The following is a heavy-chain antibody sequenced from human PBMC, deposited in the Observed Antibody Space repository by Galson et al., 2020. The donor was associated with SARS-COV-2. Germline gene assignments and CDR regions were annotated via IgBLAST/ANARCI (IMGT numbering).Heavy chain of an antibody. CDR2: IYHSGTP. J-gene: IGHJ4*02. V-gene: IGHV4-4*01. D-gene: IGHD7-27*01. CDR3: SWPKTGAQFDS. Sequence: AVSGGSISSDNWWSWVRQPPGQGTEWIRAIYHSGTPNYNPSLKSRVTISVDKSTNQFSLNLKSVTAADTPVYFGSWPKTGAQFDSWGQGTLVTVS. CDR1: GGSISSDNW.